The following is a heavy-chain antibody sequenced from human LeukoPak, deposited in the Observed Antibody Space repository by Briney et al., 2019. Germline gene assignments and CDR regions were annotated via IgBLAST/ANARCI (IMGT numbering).Heavy chain of an antibody. J-gene: IGHJ5*02. CDR1: GFTFNDYQ. D-gene: IGHD3-3*01. CDR2: ISDSGNSI. Sequence: NPGGSLRLSCEGSGFTFNDYQMMWIRQAPGKGLEWISFISDSGNSIYYAKSVKGRFTVSRDDARDSVYLQMNSLRVEDTAVYYCARDMFFGVVTNRLDPWGQGTLVTVSS. CDR3: ARDMFFGVVTNRLDP. V-gene: IGHV3-11*04.